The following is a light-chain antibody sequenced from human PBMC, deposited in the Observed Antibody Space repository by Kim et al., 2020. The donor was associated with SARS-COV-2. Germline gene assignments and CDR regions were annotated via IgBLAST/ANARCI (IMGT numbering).Light chain of an antibody. CDR2: DAS. V-gene: IGKV3-11*01. CDR3: QQRSNWPLST. CDR1: QSVSSY. J-gene: IGKJ5*01. Sequence: SPGERATFSCRASQSVSSYLAWYQQKPGQAPRLLIYDASNRATGIPARFSGSGSGTDFTLTISSLEPEDFAVYYCQQRSNWPLSTFGQGTRLEIK.